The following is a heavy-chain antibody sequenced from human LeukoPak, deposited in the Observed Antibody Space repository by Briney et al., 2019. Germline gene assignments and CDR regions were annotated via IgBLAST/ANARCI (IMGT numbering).Heavy chain of an antibody. D-gene: IGHD5/OR15-5a*01. J-gene: IGHJ5*02. CDR3: GKGPGYSVYDNLPHH. CDR2: ISDDGIKI. Sequence: GRSLRLSCAASGFRFSSYGMHWVRQAPGKGLEWVAVISDDGIKIYYGDSVKGRFTISRDNSKNTLNLQMDSLRADDTAVYYCGKGPGYSVYDNLPHHWGQGTLVTVSS. CDR1: GFRFSSYG. V-gene: IGHV3-30*18.